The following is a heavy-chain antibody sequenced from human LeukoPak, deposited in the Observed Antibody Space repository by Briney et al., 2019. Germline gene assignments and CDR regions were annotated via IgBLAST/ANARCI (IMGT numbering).Heavy chain of an antibody. V-gene: IGHV4-61*02. CDR2: IYTSGST. J-gene: IGHJ4*02. CDR1: GGSISSGSYY. CDR3: ARDLLPSNNALDY. D-gene: IGHD1-26*01. Sequence: SQTLSLTCTVSGGSISSGSYYWSWIRQPAGKGLEWIGRIYTSGSTNYNPSLESRVTISVDTSKNQFSLKLSSVTAVDTAVYYCARDLLPSNNALDYWGQGTLVTVSS.